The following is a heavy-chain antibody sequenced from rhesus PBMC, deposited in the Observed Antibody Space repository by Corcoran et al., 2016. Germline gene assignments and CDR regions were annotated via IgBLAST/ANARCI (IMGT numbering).Heavy chain of an antibody. CDR3: ARRGYSGYSYGDYFDY. CDR2: INGNSGTT. V-gene: IGHV4-80*01. D-gene: IGHD5-42*01. Sequence: QVQLQESGPGLVKPSETLSLTCAVSGGSFSSYWWSWIRQPPGKGLEWIGEINGNSGTTNYNPSLKSRVPISKDASKNQFSLKLSSVTAADTAVYYCARRGYSGYSYGDYFDYWGQGVLVTVSS. CDR1: GGSFSSYW. J-gene: IGHJ4*01.